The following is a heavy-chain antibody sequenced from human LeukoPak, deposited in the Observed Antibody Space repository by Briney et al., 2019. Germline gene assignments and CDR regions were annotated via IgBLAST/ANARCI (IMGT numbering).Heavy chain of an antibody. CDR2: IIPIFGTA. Sequence: SVKVSCKASGGTFSSYAISWVRQAPGQGLEWMGGIIPIFGTANYAQKFQGRVTITADKSTSTAYMELSSLRSKDTAVYYCALWFGELSAFDIWGQGTMVTVSS. V-gene: IGHV1-69*06. D-gene: IGHD3-10*01. CDR3: ALWFGELSAFDI. J-gene: IGHJ3*02. CDR1: GGTFSSYA.